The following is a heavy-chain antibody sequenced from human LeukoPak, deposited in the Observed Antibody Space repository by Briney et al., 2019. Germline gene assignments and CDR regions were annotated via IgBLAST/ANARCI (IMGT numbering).Heavy chain of an antibody. V-gene: IGHV3-48*01. J-gene: IGHJ6*03. Sequence: GGSLRLSCVTSGFTFSSYSMNWVRQAPGKGLEWVSYISSSSSTIYNADSVKGRFTISRDNAKNSLYLQMDSLRAEDTGVYYCARADYSYHMDVWGKGTTVTVSS. CDR3: ARADYSYHMDV. CDR2: ISSSSSTI. CDR1: GFTFSSYS.